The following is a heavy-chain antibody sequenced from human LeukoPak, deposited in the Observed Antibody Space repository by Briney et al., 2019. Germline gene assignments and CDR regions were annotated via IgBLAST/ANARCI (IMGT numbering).Heavy chain of an antibody. V-gene: IGHV4-39*07. CDR2: IYYSGST. D-gene: IGHD6-13*01. CDR1: GGSISSGSYY. J-gene: IGHJ3*02. Sequence: NPSETLSLTCTVSGGSISSGSYYWSWIRQPPGKGLEWIGTIYYSGSTYYNPSLKSRVTMSIDTSKNQFSLKLISMTAADTAVYYCARVLIAAHDAFDIWGQGTMVTVSS. CDR3: ARVLIAAHDAFDI.